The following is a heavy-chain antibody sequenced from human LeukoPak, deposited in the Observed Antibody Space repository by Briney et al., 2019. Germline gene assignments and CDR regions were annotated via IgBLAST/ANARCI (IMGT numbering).Heavy chain of an antibody. D-gene: IGHD5-12*01. J-gene: IGHJ4*02. Sequence: GSLRLSCAASGFTFSSYSMSWVRQAPGKGLEWVSAISSDSSYIYYADSMRGRFTISRDNAKKSLFLQMNSLRVVDTAVYYCARVRYSPSRNGIDWWGQGTLVTVSS. V-gene: IGHV3-21*01. CDR2: ISSDSSYI. CDR3: ARVRYSPSRNGIDW. CDR1: GFTFSSYS.